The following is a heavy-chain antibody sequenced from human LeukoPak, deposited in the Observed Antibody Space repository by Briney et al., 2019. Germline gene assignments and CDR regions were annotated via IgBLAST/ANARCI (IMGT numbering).Heavy chain of an antibody. J-gene: IGHJ3*02. CDR3: ARDCGGGSCYGPYDAFDI. Sequence: GGSLRLSCAASGFTFSSYEMNWVRQAPGKGLEWVSYISSSGSTIYYADSVKGRFTIPRDNAKNSLYLQMNSLRAEDTAVYYCARDCGGGSCYGPYDAFDIWGQGTMVTVSS. V-gene: IGHV3-48*03. CDR2: ISSSGSTI. D-gene: IGHD2-15*01. CDR1: GFTFSSYE.